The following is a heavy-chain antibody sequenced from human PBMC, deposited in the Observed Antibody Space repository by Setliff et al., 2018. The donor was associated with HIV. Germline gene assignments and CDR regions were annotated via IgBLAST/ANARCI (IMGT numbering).Heavy chain of an antibody. CDR3: ARVLYDDSWYFDL. J-gene: IGHJ2*01. V-gene: IGHV3-23*01. D-gene: IGHD4-17*01. Sequence: PGGSLRLSCVASDFNFNKYRMHWVRQAPGKGLEWVSAISGSGGSTYYADSVKGRFTISRDNSKNTVYLQMNSLRAEDTAVYYCARVLYDDSWYFDLWGRGTLVTVSS. CDR2: ISGSGGST. CDR1: DFNFNKYR.